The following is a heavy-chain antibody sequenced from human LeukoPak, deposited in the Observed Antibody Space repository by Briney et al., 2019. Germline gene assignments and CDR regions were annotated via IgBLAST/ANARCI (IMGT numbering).Heavy chain of an antibody. V-gene: IGHV4-34*01. CDR2: INHSGST. CDR1: GGSFSGYY. Sequence: TSETLSLTCAVYGGSFSGYYWSWIRQPPGKGLEWIGEINHSGSTNYNPSLKSRVTISVDTSKNQFSLKPSSVTAADTAVYYCATLRYSGYSLDYWGQGTLVTVSS. CDR3: ATLRYSGYSLDY. J-gene: IGHJ4*02. D-gene: IGHD5-12*01.